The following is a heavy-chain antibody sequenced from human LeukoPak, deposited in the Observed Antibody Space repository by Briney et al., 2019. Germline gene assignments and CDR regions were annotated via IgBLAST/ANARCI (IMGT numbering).Heavy chain of an antibody. J-gene: IGHJ6*02. Sequence: ASVKVSCKASGYTFTSYGISWVRQAPGQGLEWMGWISAYNGNTNYAQKLQGRVTMTTDTSTSTAYMELSSLRSEDTAVYYCARERTMIVSPYYYYGMDVWGQGTTVTVSS. V-gene: IGHV1-18*01. CDR3: ARERTMIVSPYYYYGMDV. CDR1: GYTFTSYG. CDR2: ISAYNGNT. D-gene: IGHD3-22*01.